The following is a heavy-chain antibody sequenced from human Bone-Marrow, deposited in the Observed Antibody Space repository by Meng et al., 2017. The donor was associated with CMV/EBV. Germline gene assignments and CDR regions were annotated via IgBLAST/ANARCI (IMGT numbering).Heavy chain of an antibody. V-gene: IGHV1-2*02. CDR3: ARGPSRGSVVVAANFDY. D-gene: IGHD2-15*01. J-gene: IGHJ4*02. CDR2: INPNSGGT. Sequence: YTFTGYYMHWMRQDPGQGLEWMGWINPNSGGTNYAQKFQGRVTMTRDTSISTAYMELSRLRSDDTAVYYCARGPSRGSVVVAANFDYWGQGTLVTVSS. CDR1: YTFTGYY.